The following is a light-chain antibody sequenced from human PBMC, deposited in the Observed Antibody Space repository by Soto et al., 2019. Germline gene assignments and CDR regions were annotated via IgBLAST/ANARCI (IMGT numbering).Light chain of an antibody. J-gene: IGKJ2*01. Sequence: EIVLTQSPGTVSLSPGERATLSCRASQSVSSSSLAWYQQRPGQAPRLLLFTASSRATGTPDRFSGSGSGTDFTLTISRLEPEDFAVYYCQLYGSSPPYIFGPGTKVDIK. CDR3: QLYGSSPPYI. CDR1: QSVSSSS. V-gene: IGKV3-20*01. CDR2: TAS.